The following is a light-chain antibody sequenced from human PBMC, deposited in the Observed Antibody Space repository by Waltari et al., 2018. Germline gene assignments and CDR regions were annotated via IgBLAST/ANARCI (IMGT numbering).Light chain of an antibody. CDR3: CSYAGSYLWV. Sequence: QSALTQPRSVSGSPGQPVTISCTGTSSDVGDYNYFSWYQQHPGKVSRLMISDVNKRXSXXXXGXSGSKSGNTASLPISGLQAEDEADYYCCSYAGSYLWVFGGGTKVTVL. CDR1: SSDVGDYNY. V-gene: IGLV2-11*01. CDR2: DVN. J-gene: IGLJ3*02.